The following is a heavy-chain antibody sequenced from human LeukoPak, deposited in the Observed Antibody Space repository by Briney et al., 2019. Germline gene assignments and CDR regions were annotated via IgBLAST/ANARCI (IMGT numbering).Heavy chain of an antibody. J-gene: IGHJ4*02. CDR2: IYSSGST. V-gene: IGHV4-4*07. CDR3: ARGTTAAAGIFDC. D-gene: IGHD6-13*01. Sequence: PETLSLTCSVSGGSISSYYWSWVRQPAGKGLEWIGRIYSSGSTNYNPSLNSRVTMSVDTSNNQFSLRLTSVTAADTAVYYCARGTTAAAGIFDCWGQGTLVTVSS. CDR1: GGSISSYY.